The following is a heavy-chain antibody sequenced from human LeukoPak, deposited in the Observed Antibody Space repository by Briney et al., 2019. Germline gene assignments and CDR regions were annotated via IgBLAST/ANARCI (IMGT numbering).Heavy chain of an antibody. V-gene: IGHV3-11*01. CDR1: GFTFSDYY. J-gene: IGHJ4*02. Sequence: GGSLRLSCAASGFTFSDYYMSWIRQAPGKGLEWVSYISSSGSTIYYADSVKGRFTISRDNAKNSLYLQMNRLRAEDTAVYYCARDSTYYYDSSGYYYTPFAYWGQGTLVTVSS. CDR2: ISSSGSTI. CDR3: ARDSTYYYDSSGYYYTPFAY. D-gene: IGHD3-22*01.